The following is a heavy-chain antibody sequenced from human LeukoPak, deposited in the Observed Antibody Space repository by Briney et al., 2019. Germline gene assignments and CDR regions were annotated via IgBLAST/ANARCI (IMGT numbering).Heavy chain of an antibody. Sequence: SETLSLTCTVSGGPITNWCWSWIRQPAGKGLEWIGRFCFIGNTNYNPSLKSRVTLSVDKSKNQFFLELSSLTAADTAIYYCATGGGDFDYWGQGTLATVSS. CDR1: GGPITNWC. J-gene: IGHJ4*02. CDR2: FCFIGNT. CDR3: ATGGGDFDY. V-gene: IGHV4-4*07. D-gene: IGHD2-15*01.